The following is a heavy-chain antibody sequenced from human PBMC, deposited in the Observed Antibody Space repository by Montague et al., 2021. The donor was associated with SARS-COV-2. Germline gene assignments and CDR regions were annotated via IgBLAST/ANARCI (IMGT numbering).Heavy chain of an antibody. D-gene: IGHD6-19*01. V-gene: IGHV3-23*01. J-gene: IGHJ6*02. CDR2: ISGSGGST. CDR3: AKDLQAVAGGYYYYYGMDV. CDR1: GFTFSSYA. Sequence: SLRFSCAASGFTFSSYAMSWVRQAPGKGLEWVSAISGSGGSTYYADSVKGRFTISRDNSKNTLYLQMNSLRAEDTAVYYCAKDLQAVAGGYYYYYGMDVWGQGTTVTVSS.